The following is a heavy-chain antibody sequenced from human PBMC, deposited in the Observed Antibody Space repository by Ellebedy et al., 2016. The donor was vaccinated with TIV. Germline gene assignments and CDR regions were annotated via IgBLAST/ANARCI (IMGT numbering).Heavy chain of an antibody. D-gene: IGHD3-9*01. V-gene: IGHV3-7*01. Sequence: GESLKISCAASGFTFSSYWMSWVRQAPGKGLEWVANIKQDGSEKYYVDSVKGRFTISRDNAKNSLYLQMNSLRAEDTAVYYCARDSSYYDILTGYYIPNDAFDIWGQGTMVTVSS. CDR2: IKQDGSEK. CDR1: GFTFSSYW. CDR3: ARDSSYYDILTGYYIPNDAFDI. J-gene: IGHJ3*02.